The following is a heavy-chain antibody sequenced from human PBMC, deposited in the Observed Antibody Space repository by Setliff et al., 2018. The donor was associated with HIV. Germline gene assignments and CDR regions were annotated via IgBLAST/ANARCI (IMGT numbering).Heavy chain of an antibody. CDR2: IIPGNANI. CDR3: AREVGSKMESDTGGFSI. D-gene: IGHD2-8*02. V-gene: IGHV1-3*01. Sequence: GASVKVSCKASGYTFTNYAIHWVRQVPGQRLEWMGWIIPGNANIRYSQNFHGRVSFTRDISANTAYMELSSPILEDTAVYYCAREVGSKMESDTGGFSIWGQGTKVTVSS. CDR1: GYTFTNYA. J-gene: IGHJ3*02.